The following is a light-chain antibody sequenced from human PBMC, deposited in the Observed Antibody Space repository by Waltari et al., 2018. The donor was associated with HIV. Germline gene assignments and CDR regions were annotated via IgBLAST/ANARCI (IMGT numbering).Light chain of an antibody. CDR3: LLYYGGAWV. CDR2: GTT. CDR1: TGAVTSGYS. Sequence: QTVVTQEPSLTVSPGGTVTLTCASSTGAVTSGYSPNWFQQKTGQAPRALIYGTTNKHSWTPARFSGSLLGGKAALTLSGVQPEDEAEYYCLLYYGGAWVFGGGTKLTVL. V-gene: IGLV7-43*01. J-gene: IGLJ3*02.